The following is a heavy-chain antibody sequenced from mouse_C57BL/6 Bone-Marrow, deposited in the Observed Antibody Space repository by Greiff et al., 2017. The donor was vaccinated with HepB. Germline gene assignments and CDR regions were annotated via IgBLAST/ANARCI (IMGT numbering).Heavy chain of an antibody. D-gene: IGHD1-1*01. J-gene: IGHJ4*01. Sequence: EVQLVESGEGLVKPGGSLKLSCAASGFTFSSYAMSWVRQTPEKRLEWVAYISSGGDYIYYADTVKGRFTISRDNARNTLYLQMSSLKSEDTAMYYCTRDYYGSEDYAMDYWGQGTAVTVSS. CDR2: ISSGGDYI. CDR1: GFTFSSYA. V-gene: IGHV5-9-1*02. CDR3: TRDYYGSEDYAMDY.